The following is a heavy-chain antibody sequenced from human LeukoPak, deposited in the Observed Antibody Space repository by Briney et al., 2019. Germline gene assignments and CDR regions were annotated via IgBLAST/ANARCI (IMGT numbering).Heavy chain of an antibody. CDR3: AKRSYSFGGEFDY. CDR1: GFTFRSYP. D-gene: IGHD3-10*01. J-gene: IGHJ4*02. V-gene: IGHV3-23*01. Sequence: PGESLRLSCAASGFTFRSYPMTWVRQAPGKGLEWVSTIGSNAGDTHYADSVKGRFTISRDNSKNSLYLQMNSLRVEDTAVYYCAKRSYSFGGEFDYWGQGTLVTVSS. CDR2: IGSNAGDT.